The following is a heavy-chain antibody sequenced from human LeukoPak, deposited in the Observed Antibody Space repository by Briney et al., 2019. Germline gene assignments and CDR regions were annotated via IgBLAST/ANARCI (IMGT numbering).Heavy chain of an antibody. V-gene: IGHV4-34*01. CDR1: GFTCSSYA. J-gene: IGHJ4*02. Sequence: GSLRLFCAASGFTCSSYAMSWSRQPPGKGREWIGEINHSGSTNYNPSLKSRVTISVDTSKNQFSLKLSSVTAADTAVYYCVREHSWGDFDYWGQGTLVTVSS. D-gene: IGHD2-15*01. CDR3: VREHSWGDFDY. CDR2: INHSGST.